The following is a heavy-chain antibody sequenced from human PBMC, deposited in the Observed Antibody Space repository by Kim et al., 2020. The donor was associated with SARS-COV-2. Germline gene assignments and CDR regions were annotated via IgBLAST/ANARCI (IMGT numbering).Heavy chain of an antibody. J-gene: IGHJ4*02. CDR2: INHRGST. V-gene: IGHV4-34*01. CDR1: GGSFSGYY. D-gene: IGHD3-16*01. Sequence: SETLSLTCAVYGGSFSGYYWSWIRQPPGKGLEWIGEINHRGSTNYNPSLKSRLTITVDTSKNQVSLKLSSVTAADTAVYHCARMRGYFDFWGQGTLVTVS. CDR3: ARMRGYFDF.